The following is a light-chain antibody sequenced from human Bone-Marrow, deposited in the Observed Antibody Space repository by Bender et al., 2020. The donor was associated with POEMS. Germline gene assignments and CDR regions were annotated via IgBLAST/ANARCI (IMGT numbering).Light chain of an antibody. CDR2: DVS. J-gene: IGLJ1*01. V-gene: IGLV2-8*01. CDR3: QAWDFSSGYV. CDR1: SGDIGNYDY. Sequence: QSALTQPPSASGSPGQSVTISCTGTSGDIGNYDYVSWYQQHPGKAPKLTIYDVSNRPSGISNRFSGSKSGNTATLTITETQATDEAEYYCQAWDFSSGYVFGPGTKVTVL.